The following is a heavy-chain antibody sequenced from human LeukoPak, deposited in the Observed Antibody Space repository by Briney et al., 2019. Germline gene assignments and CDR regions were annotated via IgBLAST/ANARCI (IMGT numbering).Heavy chain of an antibody. V-gene: IGHV3-30*02. Sequence: GGSLRLSCAASGFTFSSYGIHWVRQAPGKGLEWVAFIRCDGSNKYYADSVKGRFTIPRDNSKNTLYLQMNRLRAEDTAVYYCAKDFSVYNYDSRVLDYWGQGTLVTVSS. D-gene: IGHD3-22*01. CDR3: AKDFSVYNYDSRVLDY. CDR1: GFTFSSYG. CDR2: IRCDGSNK. J-gene: IGHJ4*02.